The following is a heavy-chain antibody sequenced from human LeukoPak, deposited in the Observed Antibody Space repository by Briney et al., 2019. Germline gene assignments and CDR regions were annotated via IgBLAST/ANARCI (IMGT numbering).Heavy chain of an antibody. CDR2: ISAYNGNT. Sequence: GSSVKVSCKASGGTFSSYAISWVRQAPGQGLEWMGWISAYNGNTNYAQKLQGRVTMTTDTSTSTAYMELRSLRSGDTAVYYCARDRPHYDILTGSSADAFDIRGQGTMVTVSS. J-gene: IGHJ3*02. D-gene: IGHD3-9*01. CDR1: GGTFSSYA. V-gene: IGHV1-18*01. CDR3: ARDRPHYDILTGSSADAFDI.